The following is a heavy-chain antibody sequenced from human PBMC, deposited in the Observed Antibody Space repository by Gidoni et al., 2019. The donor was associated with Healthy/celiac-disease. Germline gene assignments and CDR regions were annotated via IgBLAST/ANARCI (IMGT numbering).Heavy chain of an antibody. Sequence: QVQLQESGPGLVKPSQTLSLTSPVSGRSISSGSYYWSWIRQPAGKGLELLGRISTSGSTNYNPSLKSRVTISVDTSKNQFSLKLSSVTAADTAGYYCATSSGWYGGNFDYWGQGTLVTVSS. J-gene: IGHJ4*02. V-gene: IGHV4-61*02. CDR2: ISTSGST. CDR3: ATSSGWYGGNFDY. CDR1: GRSISSGSYY. D-gene: IGHD6-19*01.